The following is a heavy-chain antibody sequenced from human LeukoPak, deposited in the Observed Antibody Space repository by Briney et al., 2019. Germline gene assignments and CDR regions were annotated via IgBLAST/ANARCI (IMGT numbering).Heavy chain of an antibody. Sequence: ASVKVSCKASGYTFTGYYMHWVRQAPGQGLEWMGWINPNSGGTNYAQKFQGWVTMTRDTSISTAYMELSRLRSDDTAVYYCARTYRDTDYDFWSGYSYYYYYYMDVWGKGTTVTVSS. CDR2: INPNSGGT. CDR1: GYTFTGYY. J-gene: IGHJ6*03. D-gene: IGHD3-3*01. CDR3: ARTYRDTDYDFWSGYSYYYYYYMDV. V-gene: IGHV1-2*04.